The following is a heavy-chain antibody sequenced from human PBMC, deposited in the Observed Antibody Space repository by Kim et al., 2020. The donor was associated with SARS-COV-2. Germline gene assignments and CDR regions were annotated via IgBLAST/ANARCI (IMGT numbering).Heavy chain of an antibody. D-gene: IGHD5-12*01. Sequence: AQKFQGRVTMTRDTSISTAYMELSRLRSDDTAVYYCARMVEMATIIGFAYWGQGTLVTVSS. J-gene: IGHJ4*02. V-gene: IGHV1-2*02. CDR3: ARMVEMATIIGFAY.